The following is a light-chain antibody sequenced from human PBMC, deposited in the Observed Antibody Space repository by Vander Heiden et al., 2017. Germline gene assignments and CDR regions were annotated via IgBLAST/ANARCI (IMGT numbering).Light chain of an antibody. CDR2: AAS. V-gene: IGKV1-39*01. Sequence: DIHITQSPSSLSASVGDRVTITCLASQSISSYLNWYQQKPGKAPKLLIYAASSLQSGVPSRFSGSGCGTDFTLTISSRQPEDFAAYYCQQNDSTPFFTFGHGTKVDIK. J-gene: IGKJ3*01. CDR3: QQNDSTPFFT. CDR1: QSISSY.